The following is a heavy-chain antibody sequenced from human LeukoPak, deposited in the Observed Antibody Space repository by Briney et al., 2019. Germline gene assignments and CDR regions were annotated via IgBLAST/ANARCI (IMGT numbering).Heavy chain of an antibody. CDR2: ISSSSSYI. CDR3: TRERALNYYDSSGYDY. V-gene: IGHV3-21*01. CDR1: GFTFSSYS. Sequence: GGSLRLSCAASGFTFSSYSMNWVRQAPGKGLEWVSSISSSSSYIYYADSVKGRFTISRDNAKNSLYLQMNSLRADDTAVYYCTRERALNYYDSSGYDYWGQGTLVTVSS. J-gene: IGHJ4*02. D-gene: IGHD3-22*01.